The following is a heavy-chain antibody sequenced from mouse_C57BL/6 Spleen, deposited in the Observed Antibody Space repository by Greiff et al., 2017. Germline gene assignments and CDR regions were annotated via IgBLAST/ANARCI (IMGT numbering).Heavy chain of an antibody. Sequence: VQLQQSGAELVRPGASVTLSCKASGYTFTDYEMHWVKQTPVHGLEWIGAIDPETGGTAYNQKFKGKAILTADKSSSTAYMELRSLTSEDSAVYYCTRNGILRSLYWYFDVWGTGTTVTVSS. J-gene: IGHJ1*03. CDR3: TRNGILRSLYWYFDV. V-gene: IGHV1-15*01. D-gene: IGHD1-1*01. CDR2: IDPETGGT. CDR1: GYTFTDYE.